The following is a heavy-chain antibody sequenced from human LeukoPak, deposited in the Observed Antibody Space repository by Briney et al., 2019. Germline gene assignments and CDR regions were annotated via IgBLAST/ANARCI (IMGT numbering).Heavy chain of an antibody. CDR1: GGTFSSYA. Sequence: SVKVSCKASGGTFSSYAIRWVRQAPGQGLEWMGRIIPILGIANYAQKFQGRVTITADKSTSTAYMELSSLRSEDTAVYYCARVSSNSRGDYFDYWGQGTLVTVSS. V-gene: IGHV1-69*04. CDR2: IIPILGIA. CDR3: ARVSSNSRGDYFDY. J-gene: IGHJ4*02. D-gene: IGHD4-23*01.